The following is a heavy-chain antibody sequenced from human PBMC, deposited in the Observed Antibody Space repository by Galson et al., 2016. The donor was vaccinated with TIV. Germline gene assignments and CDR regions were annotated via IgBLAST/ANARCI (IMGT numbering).Heavy chain of an antibody. CDR2: ILPTSATT. Sequence: SVKVSCKASGVTFSSYAINWVRQAPGQGLEWMGDILPTSATTNYAQNFQGRVTISTDTSKSTVYMELTSLRSEDTAVYFCARDIPCGGACYFFDDWGQGTLLTVSS. J-gene: IGHJ4*02. D-gene: IGHD2-21*02. V-gene: IGHV1-69*05. CDR3: ARDIPCGGACYFFDD. CDR1: GVTFSSYA.